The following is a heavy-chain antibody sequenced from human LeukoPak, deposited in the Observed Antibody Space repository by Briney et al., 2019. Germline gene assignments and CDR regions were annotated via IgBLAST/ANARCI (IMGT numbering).Heavy chain of an antibody. CDR3: ASTAAVTTRGWFDP. Sequence: ASETLSLTCAVYGGSFSSYYWSWIRQPPGKGLEWIGEINHSGSTNYNPSLKSRVTISVDTSKNQFSLKLSSVTAADTAVYYCASTAAVTTRGWFDPWGQGTLVTVAS. V-gene: IGHV4-34*01. CDR1: GGSFSSYY. J-gene: IGHJ5*02. D-gene: IGHD4-11*01. CDR2: INHSGST.